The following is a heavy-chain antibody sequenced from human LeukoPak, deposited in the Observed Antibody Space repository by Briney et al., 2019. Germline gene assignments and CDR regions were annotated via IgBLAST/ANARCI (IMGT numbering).Heavy chain of an antibody. D-gene: IGHD3-22*01. CDR2: IFHSGST. CDR1: GYSISSGFY. V-gene: IGHV4-38-2*02. Sequence: SETLSLTCSVSGYSISSGFYWGWIRQPPGKGLEWIGSIFHSGSTYYNPSLKSRVTISVDTSKNQFSLKLSSVTAADTAVYYCARELPYYYGSSPFDYWGQGTLVTVSS. J-gene: IGHJ4*02. CDR3: ARELPYYYGSSPFDY.